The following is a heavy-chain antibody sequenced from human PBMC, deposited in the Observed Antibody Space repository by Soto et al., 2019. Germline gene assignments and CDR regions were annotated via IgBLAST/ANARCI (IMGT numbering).Heavy chain of an antibody. V-gene: IGHV4-39*01. CDR3: ATQEVGGSYVYTFDP. Sequence: SETLSLTCTVSGDSISSNSHYWGWIRQPPGKGLEWIGSIYYSGSTYYNPSLKSRVTISVDTSKNQFSLKLSSVTAADTAVYYCATQEVGGSYVYTFDPWGQGTLVTVSS. CDR1: GDSISSNSHY. J-gene: IGHJ5*02. CDR2: IYYSGST. D-gene: IGHD1-26*01.